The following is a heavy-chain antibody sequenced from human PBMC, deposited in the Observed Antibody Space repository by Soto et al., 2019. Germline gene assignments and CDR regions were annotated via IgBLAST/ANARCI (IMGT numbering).Heavy chain of an antibody. CDR3: ARHGNQLLWTSFDY. CDR2: MYYSGST. V-gene: IGHV4-59*11. D-gene: IGHD2-2*01. J-gene: IGHJ4*02. Sequence: SXTLSLTCTVSGGSMSSHYWSWIRQPPGKGLEWIGYMYYSGSTNCNPSLKSRVTMSVDTSKNQFSLLLSSVTAADTAVYYCARHGNQLLWTSFDYWGQGALVTVSS. CDR1: GGSMSSHY.